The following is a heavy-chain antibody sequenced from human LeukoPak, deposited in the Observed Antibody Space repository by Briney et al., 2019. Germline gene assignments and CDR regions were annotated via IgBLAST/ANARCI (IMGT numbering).Heavy chain of an antibody. D-gene: IGHD1-26*01. Sequence: PSETLSLTCAVYGGSFSGYYWSWIRQPPGKGLEWIGEINHSGSTNYNPSLKSRVTISVDTSENQFSLKLSSVTAADTAVYYCARGYSGSYYSYYYYYMDVWGKGTTVTISS. CDR2: INHSGST. V-gene: IGHV4-34*01. J-gene: IGHJ6*03. CDR3: ARGYSGSYYSYYYYYMDV. CDR1: GGSFSGYY.